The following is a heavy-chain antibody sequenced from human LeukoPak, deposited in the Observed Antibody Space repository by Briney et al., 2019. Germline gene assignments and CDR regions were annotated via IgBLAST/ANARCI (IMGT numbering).Heavy chain of an antibody. CDR2: ISAYNGNT. J-gene: IGHJ5*02. CDR3: ARVSNDFWSGYMNWFDP. V-gene: IGHV1-18*01. CDR1: GYTFTSYG. Sequence: GASVKVSCKASGYTFTSYGISWVRQAPGQGLEWMGWISAYNGNTNYAQKLQGRVTMTTDTSTSTAYMELSSLRSEDTAVYYCARVSNDFWSGYMNWFDPWGQGTLVTVSS. D-gene: IGHD3-3*01.